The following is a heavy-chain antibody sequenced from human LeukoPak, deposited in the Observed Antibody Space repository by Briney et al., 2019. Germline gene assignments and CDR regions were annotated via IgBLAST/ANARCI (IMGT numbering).Heavy chain of an antibody. J-gene: IGHJ5*02. V-gene: IGHV3-21*01. CDR2: MSSSSSNI. CDR1: GFSFKSYN. CDR3: AREIVGATNWFDP. D-gene: IGHD1-26*01. Sequence: GGSLRLSCAASGFSFKSYNMNWVRQAPGKGLEWVSSMSSSSSNIYYADSVKGRFTISRDNAKNSLYLQMNSLRAEDTAVYYCAREIVGATNWFDPWGQGTLVTVSS.